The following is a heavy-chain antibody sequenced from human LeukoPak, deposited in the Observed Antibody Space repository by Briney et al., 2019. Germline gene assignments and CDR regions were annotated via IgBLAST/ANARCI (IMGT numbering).Heavy chain of an antibody. CDR1: GFTFSDYY. CDR3: ASSEDIVVVVADY. CDR2: ISSSGSTI. V-gene: IGHV3-11*01. J-gene: IGHJ4*02. Sequence: GGSVRLSCAASGFTFSDYYMSWIRQAPGKGLKWVPYISSSGSTIYYADSVKGRFTISRDNAKNSLYLQMNSLRAEDTAVYYCASSEDIVVVVADYWGQGTLVTVSS. D-gene: IGHD2-15*01.